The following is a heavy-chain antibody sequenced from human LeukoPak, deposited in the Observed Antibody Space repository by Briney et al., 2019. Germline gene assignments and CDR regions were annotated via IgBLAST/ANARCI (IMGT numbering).Heavy chain of an antibody. D-gene: IGHD3-9*01. V-gene: IGHV4-34*01. CDR1: GGSSNGYY. CDR3: ARGGGNLLPFFDPKYYYYMDV. CDR2: INHSGGT. Sequence: SETLSLTCAVYGGSSNGYYWSWIRQPPGKGLEWIAEINHSGGTNYNASLRSRVTVYVDTSKNQFSLKLSSVTAADTAVYYCARGGGNLLPFFDPKYYYYMDVWGKGTTVTVSS. J-gene: IGHJ6*03.